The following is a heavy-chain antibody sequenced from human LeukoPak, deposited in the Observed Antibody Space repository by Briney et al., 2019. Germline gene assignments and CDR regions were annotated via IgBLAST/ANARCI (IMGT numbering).Heavy chain of an antibody. D-gene: IGHD2-15*01. CDR2: IYYSGST. J-gene: IGHJ4*02. Sequence: PSETLSLTCTVPGGSISSSSYYWGWIRQPPGKGLEWIGSIYYSGSTYYNPSLKSRVTISVDTSKNQFSLKLSSVTAADTAVYYCARGSGLPNFDYWGQGTLVTVSS. V-gene: IGHV4-39*07. CDR1: GGSISSSSYY. CDR3: ARGSGLPNFDY.